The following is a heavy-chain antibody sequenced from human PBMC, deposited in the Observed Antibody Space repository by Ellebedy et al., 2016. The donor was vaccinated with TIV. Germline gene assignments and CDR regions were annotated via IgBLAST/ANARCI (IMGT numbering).Heavy chain of an antibody. V-gene: IGHV1-46*01. Sequence: ASVKVSCXASGFSLSASGISWVRQAPGQGLEWMGMISPSGGSTSCAQKFQGRVTMTRDTSTSTLYMELSSLRSEDTAVYYCARDLFNYASGSYYVPSLNSWGQGTLVTVSS. J-gene: IGHJ4*02. D-gene: IGHD3-10*01. CDR2: ISPSGGST. CDR1: GFSLSASG. CDR3: ARDLFNYASGSYYVPSLNS.